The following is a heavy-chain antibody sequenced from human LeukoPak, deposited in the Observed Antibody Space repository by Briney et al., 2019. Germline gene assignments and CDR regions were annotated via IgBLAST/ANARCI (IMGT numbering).Heavy chain of an antibody. D-gene: IGHD3-16*01. Sequence: PSETLPLTCTVSGGSISRYYWGWVRQAAGKGLEWIGRFQTGGTTYYNPSLRSRLTMSVDPSQNQFSLNLSSMTAADTAVYYCARDRGSGDYDYWGQGTLVTVSS. V-gene: IGHV4-4*07. CDR1: GGSISRYY. CDR2: FQTGGTT. CDR3: ARDRGSGDYDY. J-gene: IGHJ4*02.